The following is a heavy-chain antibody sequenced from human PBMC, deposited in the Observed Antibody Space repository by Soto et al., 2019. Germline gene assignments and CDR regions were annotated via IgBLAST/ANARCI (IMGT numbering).Heavy chain of an antibody. V-gene: IGHV1-18*01. D-gene: IGHD2-2*01. J-gene: IGHJ5*02. CDR3: ARRYCSSTSCYNWFDP. Sequence: ASVKVSCKLSGYTFTSYGISWVRQAPGQGLEWMGWISAYNGNTNYAQKLQGRVTMPTDTSTSTAYMELRSLRSDDTAVYYCARRYCSSTSCYNWFDPWGQGTLVTVSS. CDR1: GYTFTSYG. CDR2: ISAYNGNT.